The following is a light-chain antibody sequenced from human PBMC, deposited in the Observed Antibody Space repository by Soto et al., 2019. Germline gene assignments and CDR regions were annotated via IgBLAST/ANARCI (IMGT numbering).Light chain of an antibody. CDR3: QQSNDWRSIT. CDR1: QSVGGN. J-gene: IGKJ5*01. CDR2: DAS. V-gene: IGKV3-15*01. Sequence: EVVITPSPATLSVSPGERATLSCRASQSVGGNLAWYQQRPGQAPRLLIFDASTRATGIPARFSGSGSGTEFTLSLSSLQSEDSAVYYCQQSNDWRSITFGQGTRLEI.